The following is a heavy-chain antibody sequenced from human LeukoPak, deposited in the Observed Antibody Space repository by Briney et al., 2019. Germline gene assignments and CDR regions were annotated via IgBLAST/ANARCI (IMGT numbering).Heavy chain of an antibody. Sequence: GGSLRLSCAASGFTFSSYEMNWVRQAPGKGLEWVASISYDGSDKVFPDSVKGRFAISRDNSNNTLYLQMNSLRPEDTAVYFCARDRVAVYCSGGNCQSRYYYYDMDVWGQGTTVTVSS. D-gene: IGHD2-15*01. CDR2: ISYDGSDK. J-gene: IGHJ6*02. V-gene: IGHV3-30*09. CDR3: ARDRVAVYCSGGNCQSRYYYYDMDV. CDR1: GFTFSSYE.